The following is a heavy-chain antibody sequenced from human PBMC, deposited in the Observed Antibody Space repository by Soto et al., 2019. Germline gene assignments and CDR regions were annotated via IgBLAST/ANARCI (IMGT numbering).Heavy chain of an antibody. CDR1: GYTLTELS. CDR3: ARDLGSQWLVDY. Sequence: ASVKVSCKVSGYTLTELSMHWVRQAPGKGLERMGGFDPEDGETIYAQKYQGRVTMTEDTSTDTAYMELSSLRSDDTAVYYCARDLGSQWLVDYWGQGTLVTVSS. CDR2: FDPEDGET. V-gene: IGHV1-24*01. J-gene: IGHJ4*02. D-gene: IGHD6-19*01.